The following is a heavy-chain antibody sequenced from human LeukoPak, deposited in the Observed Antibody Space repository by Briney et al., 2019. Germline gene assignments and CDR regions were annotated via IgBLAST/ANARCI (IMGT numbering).Heavy chain of an antibody. CDR3: SRGGTDDPFNS. J-gene: IGHJ4*02. D-gene: IGHD1-1*01. Sequence: GGSLRLSCAASGFTFSSYSMNWVRQAPGKGLEWVSSISPRSDYIYYADSLKGRFTISRDNAKDSLYLQMNSLRAEDTAVYYCSRGGTDDPFNSWGQGALVTVSS. CDR2: ISPRSDYI. CDR1: GFTFSSYS. V-gene: IGHV3-21*01.